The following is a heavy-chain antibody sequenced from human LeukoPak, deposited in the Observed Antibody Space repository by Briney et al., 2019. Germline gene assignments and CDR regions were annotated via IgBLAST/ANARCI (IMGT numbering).Heavy chain of an antibody. J-gene: IGHJ6*02. Sequence: PGGSLRLSCAASGFTFSSYSMNWVRQAPGKGLEWVSSISSSSSYIYYADSVKGRFTISRDNAKNSLYLQMNSLRAEDTAVYYCASGVDYDFWSGYVYYGMDVWGQGTTVTVSS. V-gene: IGHV3-21*01. CDR2: ISSSSSYI. CDR3: ASGVDYDFWSGYVYYGMDV. CDR1: GFTFSSYS. D-gene: IGHD3-3*01.